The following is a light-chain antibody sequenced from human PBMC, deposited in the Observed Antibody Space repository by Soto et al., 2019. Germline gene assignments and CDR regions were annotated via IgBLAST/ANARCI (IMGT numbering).Light chain of an antibody. J-gene: IGKJ5*01. Sequence: VLTKSPGTLSLSPGERSTLSWRPSHSVANDLAWYQHKPGQAPRLLTHSASTRATGIPARFSGVGSGTEFTLTISTLQSEDFAIYYCQQYNEWPQTFGQGTRLEI. V-gene: IGKV3-15*01. CDR1: HSVAND. CDR3: QQYNEWPQT. CDR2: SAS.